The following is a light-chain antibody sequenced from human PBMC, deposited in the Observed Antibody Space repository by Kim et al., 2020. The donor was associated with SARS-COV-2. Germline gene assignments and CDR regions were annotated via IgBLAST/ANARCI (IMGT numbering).Light chain of an antibody. J-gene: IGKJ1*01. CDR3: QQYHVYSWT. CDR1: QSISSW. V-gene: IGKV1-5*03. Sequence: ASVRDRVTITCRASQSISSWLAWYQQKPGKAPNLLIYKASSLESGVPSRFSGSGSGTEFTLTISSLQPDDFATYYCQQYHVYSWTFGQGTKVDIK. CDR2: KAS.